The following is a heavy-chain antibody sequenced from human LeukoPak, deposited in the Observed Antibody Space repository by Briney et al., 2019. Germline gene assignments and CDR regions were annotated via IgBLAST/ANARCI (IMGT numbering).Heavy chain of an antibody. J-gene: IGHJ4*02. Sequence: PSETLSLTCTVSGGSISSSSYYWGWIRQPPGKGLEWIGSFYYSGSTYYNPSLKSRVTISVDASKNQFSLNLSSVTAADTAVYYCARQTGRFLEWSKYYFDYWGQGTLVTVSS. V-gene: IGHV4-39*01. D-gene: IGHD3-3*01. CDR3: ARQTGRFLEWSKYYFDY. CDR2: FYYSGST. CDR1: GGSISSSSYY.